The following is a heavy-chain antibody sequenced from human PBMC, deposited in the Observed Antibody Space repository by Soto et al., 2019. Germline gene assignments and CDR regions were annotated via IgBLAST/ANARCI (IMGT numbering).Heavy chain of an antibody. J-gene: IGHJ4*01. CDR1: GFTFSSYS. CDR2: ISSISSYI. Sequence: GGALRVCGAASGFTFSSYSMNWVRQAPGKGLEWVSSISSISSYIYYADSVKGRFTTSRDNAKNSLYLQMNSLRAEDTAVYYCARSPPPYYYDSSGPSDYWGHGTLVTVSS. D-gene: IGHD3-22*01. V-gene: IGHV3-21*01. CDR3: ARSPPPYYYDSSGPSDY.